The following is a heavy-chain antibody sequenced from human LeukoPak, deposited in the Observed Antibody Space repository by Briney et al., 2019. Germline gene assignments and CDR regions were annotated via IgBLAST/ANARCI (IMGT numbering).Heavy chain of an antibody. V-gene: IGHV3-7*01. CDR1: GFTFSSYW. D-gene: IGHD3-10*01. J-gene: IGHJ5*02. CDR3: ARERGSGSYYPFDP. CDR2: IKQDGTEK. Sequence: GGSLRLPCAASGFTFSSYWMSWVRQAPGKGLEWVANIKQDGTEKYYVDSVKGRFTISRDNAKNSLYLQMNSLRAEDTAVYYCARERGSGSYYPFDPWGQGTLVTVSS.